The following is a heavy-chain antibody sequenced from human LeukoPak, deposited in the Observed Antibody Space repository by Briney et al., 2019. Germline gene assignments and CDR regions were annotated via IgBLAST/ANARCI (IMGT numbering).Heavy chain of an antibody. Sequence: GGSLRLSCAASGFTFGNYWMSWVRQAPGKGLEWVANIKQAGSEKNYVDSVKGRFTISRDNAKNSLSLQMNSLRAEDTAVYYCARGVDSWGQGTLVTVSS. J-gene: IGHJ4*02. CDR2: IKQAGSEK. V-gene: IGHV3-7*01. CDR1: GFTFGNYW. CDR3: ARGVDS.